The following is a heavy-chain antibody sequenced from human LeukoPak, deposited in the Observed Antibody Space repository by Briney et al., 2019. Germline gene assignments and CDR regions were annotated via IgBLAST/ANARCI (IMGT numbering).Heavy chain of an antibody. V-gene: IGHV3-23*01. CDR1: GFTFSSYG. CDR3: ARAFGGVEDFDF. CDR2: ISGSGGST. Sequence: PGGSLRLSCAASGFTFSSYGMSWVRQAPGKGLEWVSSISGSGGSTYYADSVKGRFTISRDNAKNTLYLQMNSLRAEDTALYYCARAFGGVEDFDFWGQGTLVTVSS. D-gene: IGHD3-16*01. J-gene: IGHJ4*02.